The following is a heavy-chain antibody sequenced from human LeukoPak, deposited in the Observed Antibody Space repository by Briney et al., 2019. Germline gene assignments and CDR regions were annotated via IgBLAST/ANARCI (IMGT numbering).Heavy chain of an antibody. D-gene: IGHD3-10*01. CDR1: GYTFTSYG. J-gene: IGHJ4*02. CDR3: GRDQRSYGSGSYYGIDY. V-gene: IGHV1-18*01. CDR2: ISAYNGNT. Sequence: ASVKVSCKASGYTFTSYGISWVRQAPGQGLEWMGWISAYNGNTNYAQKLQGRVTMTTDTSTSTAYMELRSLRSDDTAVYYCGRDQRSYGSGSYYGIDYWGQGTLVTVSS.